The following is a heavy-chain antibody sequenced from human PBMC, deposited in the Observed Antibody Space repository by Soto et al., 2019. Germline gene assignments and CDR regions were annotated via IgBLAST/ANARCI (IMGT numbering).Heavy chain of an antibody. Sequence: KGAGCSSTDYGSCWVHQMPGKGLEWMGIIYPGDSDIKYSPSFQGQATISADKSIRTAYLLWSSLAASDTAMYYCARHVFHGSRSYSAVYPDMDVWGQGTMVTVSS. CDR2: IYPGDSDI. CDR3: ARHVFHGSRSYSAVYPDMDV. J-gene: IGHJ6*02. CDR1: GCSSTDYG. V-gene: IGHV5-51*07. D-gene: IGHD3-10*01.